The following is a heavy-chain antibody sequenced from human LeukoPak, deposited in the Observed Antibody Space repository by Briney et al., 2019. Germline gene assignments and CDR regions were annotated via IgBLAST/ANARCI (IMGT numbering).Heavy chain of an antibody. CDR3: AKTHRYCSGGTCYLFDY. J-gene: IGHJ4*02. D-gene: IGHD2-15*01. CDR1: GFTFSSYA. Sequence: PGGSLRLSCAASGFTFSSYAMSWVRQAPGKGLEWVSAISGSGGSTYYADSVKGRFTISRDNSENTLYLQMNSLRAEDTAVYYCAKTHRYCSGGTCYLFDYWGQGTLVTVSS. V-gene: IGHV3-23*01. CDR2: ISGSGGST.